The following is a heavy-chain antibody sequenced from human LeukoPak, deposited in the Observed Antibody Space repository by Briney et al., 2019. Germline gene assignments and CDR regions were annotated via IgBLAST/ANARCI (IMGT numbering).Heavy chain of an antibody. Sequence: RGSLRLSCAASGFTFSSYNMNWVRQAPGKGLECVSHISASSSVIFYADSVKGRFTISRDNAKNTLYLQMSSLRDEDTAVYFCAIDFAAGSYWGQGPLVT. J-gene: IGHJ4*02. CDR2: ISASSSVI. CDR3: AIDFAAGSY. D-gene: IGHD6-13*01. CDR1: GFTFSSYN. V-gene: IGHV3-48*02.